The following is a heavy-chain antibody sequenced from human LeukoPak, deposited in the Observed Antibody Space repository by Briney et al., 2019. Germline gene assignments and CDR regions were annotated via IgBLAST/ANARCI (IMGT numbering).Heavy chain of an antibody. CDR2: IIPIFGTA. V-gene: IGHV1-69*05. Sequence: EASVKVSCKASGGTFSSYAISWVRQAPGQGLEWMGRIIPIFGTANYAQKFQGRVTITTDESTSTAYMELSSLRSEDTAVYHCAAYGDYLDYWGQGTLVTVSS. J-gene: IGHJ4*02. CDR3: AAYGDYLDY. D-gene: IGHD4-17*01. CDR1: GGTFSSYA.